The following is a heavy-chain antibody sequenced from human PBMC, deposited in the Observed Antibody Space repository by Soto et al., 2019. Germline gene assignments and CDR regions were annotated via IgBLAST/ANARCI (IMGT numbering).Heavy chain of an antibody. CDR1: GFSFSTYS. CDR2: IRRSGDYT. Sequence: PGGSLRLSCIASGFSFSTYSMSWVRQAPGKGLEWVSSIRRSGDYTYYADSLKGRFTISRDNAKNSLSLQMISLRAEDTAVYYCARATSLGGMDVRAQRTTVTVSS. CDR3: ARATSLGGMDV. J-gene: IGHJ6*02. V-gene: IGHV3-21*01. D-gene: IGHD1-1*01.